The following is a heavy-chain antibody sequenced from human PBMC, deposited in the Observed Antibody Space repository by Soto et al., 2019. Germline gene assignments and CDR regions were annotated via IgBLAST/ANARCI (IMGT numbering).Heavy chain of an antibody. CDR2: MNPNSGNT. Sequence: ASVKVSCKASGYTFTSYDINWVRQATGQGLEWMGWMNPNSGNTGYAQKFQGRVTMTRNTSISTAYMELSSLRSEDTAVYYCARPFLYCSGGSCYSLVDYWGQGTLVTVSS. V-gene: IGHV1-8*01. CDR3: ARPFLYCSGGSCYSLVDY. CDR1: GYTFTSYD. D-gene: IGHD2-15*01. J-gene: IGHJ4*02.